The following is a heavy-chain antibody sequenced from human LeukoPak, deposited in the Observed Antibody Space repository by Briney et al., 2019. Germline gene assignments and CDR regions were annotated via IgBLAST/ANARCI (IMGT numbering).Heavy chain of an antibody. J-gene: IGHJ4*02. CDR1: GGSFSGYS. D-gene: IGHD6-13*01. CDR2: INHSGST. Sequence: SETLSLTCAVYGGSFSGYSWSWIRQPPGKGLEWIGEINHSGSTNYNPSLKSRVTISVDTSKNQFSLKLNSVTAADTAVYYCARGTIAAAGMSIDHWGQGTLVTVSS. CDR3: ARGTIAAAGMSIDH. V-gene: IGHV4-34*01.